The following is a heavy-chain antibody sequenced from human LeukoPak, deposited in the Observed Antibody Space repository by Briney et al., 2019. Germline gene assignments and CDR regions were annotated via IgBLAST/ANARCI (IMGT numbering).Heavy chain of an antibody. CDR2: IYYSGST. CDR3: ARYRVRASITYAGFDP. V-gene: IGHV4-31*03. D-gene: IGHD2-2*01. J-gene: IGHJ5*02. Sequence: SETLSRTCTVSIGSISSGGYYWSWIRQHPVKGLERIGYIYYSGSTYYNPSLKSRVTISIDTSNNQLSLKLSSVTAADTAVYYCARYRVRASITYAGFDPWGQGTLVTASS. CDR1: IGSISSGGYY.